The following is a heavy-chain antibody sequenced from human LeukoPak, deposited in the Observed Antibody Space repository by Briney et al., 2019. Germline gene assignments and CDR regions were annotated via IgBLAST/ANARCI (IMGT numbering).Heavy chain of an antibody. D-gene: IGHD2-15*01. V-gene: IGHV1-46*01. CDR2: INPSGGST. J-gene: IGHJ4*02. CDR3: ARSDIVVAIFDY. CDR1: GYTFTSYY. Sequence: ASVKVSCKASGYTFTSYYMHWVRQAPGQGLEWMGIINPSGGSTSYAQKFQGRVTMTRDTSTSTVYMGLSSLRSEDTAVYYCARSDIVVAIFDYGGQGTLVTVSS.